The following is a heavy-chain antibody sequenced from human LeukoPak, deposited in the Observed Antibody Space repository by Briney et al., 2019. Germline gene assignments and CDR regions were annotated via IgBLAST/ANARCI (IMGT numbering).Heavy chain of an antibody. Sequence: GGSLRLSCAASGFTFSSYAMHWVRQAPGKGLEWVAVISYDGSSKYYADSVKGRFTISRDNSKNTLYLQMNSLRAEDTAVYYCARITVTTQSRDYWGQGTLVTVSS. D-gene: IGHD4-17*01. J-gene: IGHJ4*02. V-gene: IGHV3-30*04. CDR3: ARITVTTQSRDY. CDR2: ISYDGSSK. CDR1: GFTFSSYA.